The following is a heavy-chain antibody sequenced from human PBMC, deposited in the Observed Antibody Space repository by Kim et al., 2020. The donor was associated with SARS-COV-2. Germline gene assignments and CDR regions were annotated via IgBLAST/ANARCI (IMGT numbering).Heavy chain of an antibody. D-gene: IGHD6-19*01. CDR2: ISSSGSTI. J-gene: IGHJ4*02. CDR1: GFTFSSYE. CDR3: YAERASSGWELQPFDY. Sequence: GGSLRLSCAASGFTFSSYEMNWVRQAPGKGLEWVSYISSSGSTIYYADSVKGRFTISRDNAKNSLYLQMNSLRAEDTAVYYCYAERASSGWELQPFDYWGQGTLVTVSS. V-gene: IGHV3-48*03.